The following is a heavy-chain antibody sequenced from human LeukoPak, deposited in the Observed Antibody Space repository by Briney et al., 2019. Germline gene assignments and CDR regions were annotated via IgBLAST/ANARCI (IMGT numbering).Heavy chain of an antibody. D-gene: IGHD6-6*01. V-gene: IGHV3-48*03. J-gene: IGHJ3*02. CDR3: ARGISIAARYDAFDI. CDR2: ISSSGNTI. Sequence: GGTLRLSCAASGFTFSSYELNWVRQAPGQGLEWFSYISSSGNTISYADSVKGRFTISRDNAKNPLYQQVISLRAEDTADYYCARGISIAARYDAFDIWGQGTMVTVSS. CDR1: GFTFSSYE.